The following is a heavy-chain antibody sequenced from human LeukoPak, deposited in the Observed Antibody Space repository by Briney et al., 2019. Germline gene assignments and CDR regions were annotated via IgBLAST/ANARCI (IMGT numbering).Heavy chain of an antibody. CDR3: ARGNTVKYYYASGKTVNYYGMDV. J-gene: IGHJ6*02. V-gene: IGHV1-2*02. CDR2: INPNSGGT. CDR1: GYTFTGYY. Sequence: ASVKVSCKASGYTFTGYYKHWVRQAPGQGLEWMGWINPNSGGTNYAQKFQGRVTKTRDTSISTAYMELSRLRSDDTAVYYCARGNTVKYYYASGKTVNYYGMDVWGQGTTVTVSS. D-gene: IGHD3-10*01.